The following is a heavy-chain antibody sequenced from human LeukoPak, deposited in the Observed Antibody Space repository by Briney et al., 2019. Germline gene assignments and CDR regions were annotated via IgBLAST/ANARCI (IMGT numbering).Heavy chain of an antibody. CDR1: GGSISSSSYN. J-gene: IGHJ4*02. D-gene: IGHD3-22*01. Sequence: SETLSLTCTVSGGSISSSSYNWGWIRQPPGKGLEWIGSIYYSGSTYYNPSLKSRVTISVDTSKNQFSLKLSSVTAADTAVYYCASSRQYYYHSGAGHIDYWGQGTLVTVSS. CDR3: ASSRQYYYHSGAGHIDY. CDR2: IYYSGST. V-gene: IGHV4-39*01.